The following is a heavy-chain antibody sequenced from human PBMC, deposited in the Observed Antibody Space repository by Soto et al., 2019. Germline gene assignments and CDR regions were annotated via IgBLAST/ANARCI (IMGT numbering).Heavy chain of an antibody. Sequence: ASVKVSCKASGYTFTNYGLSWVRQAPGQGLKWMGWISPYNGYTNYAQKLQGRVTMTTDTSTSTAYMELRSLRPDDTAVYYCARDRGPTYYDFWSGYYPTAPFDYWGQGTLVTVSS. J-gene: IGHJ4*02. CDR3: ARDRGPTYYDFWSGYYPTAPFDY. CDR1: GYTFTNYG. V-gene: IGHV1-18*01. D-gene: IGHD3-3*01. CDR2: ISPYNGYT.